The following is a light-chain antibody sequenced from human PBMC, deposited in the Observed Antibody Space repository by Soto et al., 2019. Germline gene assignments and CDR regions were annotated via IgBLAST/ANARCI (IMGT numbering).Light chain of an antibody. J-gene: IGKJ4*01. CDR1: QTISNW. CDR3: QPSYSTPTLT. CDR2: AAS. Sequence: DIQVTQSPPTLSASVGDRVTITCRASQTISNWLAWYQQKPGKAPKLLIYAASSLQSGVPLSFSGSGSGTDLTLTISSLQPEDFATYYCQPSYSTPTLTFGGGTKVDIK. V-gene: IGKV1-39*01.